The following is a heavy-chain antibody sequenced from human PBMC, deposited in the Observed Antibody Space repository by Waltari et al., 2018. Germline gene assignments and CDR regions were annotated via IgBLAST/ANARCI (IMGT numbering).Heavy chain of an antibody. V-gene: IGHV1-46*03. J-gene: IGHJ5*02. CDR3: ARDRAYYYGSGKFDP. D-gene: IGHD3-10*01. CDR2: INPSGGST. Sequence: QVQLVQSGAEVKKPGASVKVSCKASGYTFTSYYMHWVRQAPGQGLEWMGIINPSGGSTSYAQKFRGRVTMTRDTSTSTVYMELSSLRSEDTAVYYCARDRAYYYGSGKFDPWGQGTLVTVSS. CDR1: GYTFTSYY.